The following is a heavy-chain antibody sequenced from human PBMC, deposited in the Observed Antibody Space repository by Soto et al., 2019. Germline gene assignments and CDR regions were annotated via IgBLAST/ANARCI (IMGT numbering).Heavy chain of an antibody. Sequence: LSLTCTVSGGSISSYYWSWIRQPPGKGLEWIGYIYNSGSIHYNPSLKSRVTISVDTSKNQFSLKLSSVTAADTAVYYCARDRSSSSSVLDYWGQGTLVTVSS. D-gene: IGHD6-6*01. J-gene: IGHJ4*02. V-gene: IGHV4-59*12. CDR3: ARDRSSSSSVLDY. CDR1: GGSISSYY. CDR2: IYNSGSI.